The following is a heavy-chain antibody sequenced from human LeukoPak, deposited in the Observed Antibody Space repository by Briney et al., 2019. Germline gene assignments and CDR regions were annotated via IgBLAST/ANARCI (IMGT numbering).Heavy chain of an antibody. Sequence: GGSLRLSCAASGFTFSSYGMSWVRQAPGKGLESVSYISGSSSNTNYADSVEGRFTISRDNAKNSLYLQMNSLRAEDTAVYYCTRHPAEGDYWGQGTLVTVSS. J-gene: IGHJ4*02. D-gene: IGHD2-15*01. CDR2: ISGSSSNT. CDR3: TRHPAEGDY. CDR1: GFTFSSYG. V-gene: IGHV3-48*04.